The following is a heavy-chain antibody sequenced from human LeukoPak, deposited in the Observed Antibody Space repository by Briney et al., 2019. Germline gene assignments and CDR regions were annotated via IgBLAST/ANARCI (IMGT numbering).Heavy chain of an antibody. CDR3: ARGKYCTSTSCYNPVDYFEY. J-gene: IGHJ4*02. D-gene: IGHD2-2*02. Sequence: GGSLRLSCAASGLTFSNYAMSWVRQAPGKGLEWVSAISGSGASTYYADSVKGRFTISRDNSKSTLYLQMNSLRAEDTAVYYCARGKYCTSTSCYNPVDYFEYWGQGTLVTVSS. CDR2: ISGSGAST. CDR1: GLTFSNYA. V-gene: IGHV3-23*01.